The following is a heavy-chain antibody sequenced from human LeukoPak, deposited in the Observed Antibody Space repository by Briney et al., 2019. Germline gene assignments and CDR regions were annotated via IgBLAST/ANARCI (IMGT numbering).Heavy chain of an antibody. J-gene: IGHJ5*02. Sequence: PGGSLRLSCAASEFTFSSYGMHWVRQAPGKGLEWVAVISYDGNYKYYADSVKGRFTISRDNSKNTLYLQMNSLRADDTAVYYCAKDGRRFLEWLNHVNWFDPWGQGTLVTVSS. V-gene: IGHV3-30*18. CDR1: EFTFSSYG. D-gene: IGHD3-3*01. CDR3: AKDGRRFLEWLNHVNWFDP. CDR2: ISYDGNYK.